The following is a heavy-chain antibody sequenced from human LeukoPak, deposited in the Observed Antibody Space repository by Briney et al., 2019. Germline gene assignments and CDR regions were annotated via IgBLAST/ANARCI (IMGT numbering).Heavy chain of an antibody. Sequence: GGSLRLSCAVSGFTVSSNYMSWVRQAPGKGLAWVSVIYDIGNTYYADFMKSRFTISRDTSKNTVYLQMNSLRAEDTAVYYCARGGMRRPYDCWGQGALVTVSS. J-gene: IGHJ4*02. CDR3: ARGGMRRPYDC. CDR1: GFTVSSNY. V-gene: IGHV3-53*01. CDR2: IYDIGNT. D-gene: IGHD1-14*01.